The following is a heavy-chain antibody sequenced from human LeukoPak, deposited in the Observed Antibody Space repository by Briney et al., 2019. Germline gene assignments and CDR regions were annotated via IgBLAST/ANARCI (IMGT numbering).Heavy chain of an antibody. CDR2: ISDRGGSK. CDR3: AKDTYYYGSGSYSDY. D-gene: IGHD3-10*01. J-gene: IGHJ4*02. CDR1: GFTFSNYA. V-gene: IGHV3-23*01. Sequence: GGSLRLSCAASGFTFSNYAMSWVRQAPGKGLEWVSVISDRGGSKYHAGSVKGRFTISRDNSKNTLYLQMNSLRAEDTAVYYCAKDTYYYGSGSYSDYWGQGTLVAVSS.